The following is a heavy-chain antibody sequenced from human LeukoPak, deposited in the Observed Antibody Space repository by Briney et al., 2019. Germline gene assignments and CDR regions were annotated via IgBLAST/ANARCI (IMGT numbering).Heavy chain of an antibody. CDR2: INHSGST. V-gene: IGHV4-34*01. CDR3: ARRPKYYYDSSGYWNY. CDR1: GGSFSGYY. D-gene: IGHD3-22*01. J-gene: IGHJ4*02. Sequence: SETLSLTCAVYGGSFSGYYWSWIRQPPGKGLEWIGEINHSGSTNYNSSLKSRVTISVDTSKNQFSLKLSSVTAADTAVYYCARRPKYYYDSSGYWNYWGQGTLVTVSS.